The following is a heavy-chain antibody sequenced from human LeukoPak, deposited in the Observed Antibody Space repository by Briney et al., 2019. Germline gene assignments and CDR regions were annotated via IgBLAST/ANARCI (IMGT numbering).Heavy chain of an antibody. CDR3: ASRYGSGSHYFDY. J-gene: IGHJ4*02. CDR1: GGTFSSYA. V-gene: IGHV1-69*05. CDR2: IIPIFGTA. D-gene: IGHD3-10*01. Sequence: SVKVSCKASGGTFSSYAISWVRQAPGQGLEWMGGIIPIFGTANYAQKFQGRATITTDESTSTAYMELSSLRSEDTAVYYCASRYGSGSHYFDYWGQGTLVTVSS.